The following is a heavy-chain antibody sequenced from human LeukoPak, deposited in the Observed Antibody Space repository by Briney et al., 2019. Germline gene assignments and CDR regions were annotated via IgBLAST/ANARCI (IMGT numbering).Heavy chain of an antibody. V-gene: IGHV3-23*01. D-gene: IGHD6-19*01. CDR3: AKGVEQWLVHYYYYYGMDV. Sequence: PGGSLRLSCAASGFTFSSYAMSWVRQAPGKGLEWVSAISGSGGSTYYADSVKGRFTISRDNSKNTLYLQMNSLRAEDTAVYYCAKGVEQWLVHYYYYYGMDVWGQGTTVTVSS. CDR1: GFTFSSYA. CDR2: ISGSGGST. J-gene: IGHJ6*02.